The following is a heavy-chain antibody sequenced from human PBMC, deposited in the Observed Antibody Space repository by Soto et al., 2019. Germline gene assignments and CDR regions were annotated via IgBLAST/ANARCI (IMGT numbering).Heavy chain of an antibody. Sequence: SETLSLTCTVSGGSVSSGSYYWSWIRQPPWKGLEWIGYIYYSGSTNYNPSLKSRVTISVDTSKNQFSLKLSSVTAADTAVYYCARGRQGGSYYIDYWGQGXLVTVYS. CDR3: ARGRQGGSYYIDY. CDR2: IYYSGST. CDR1: GGSVSSGSYY. V-gene: IGHV4-61*01. D-gene: IGHD1-26*01. J-gene: IGHJ4*02.